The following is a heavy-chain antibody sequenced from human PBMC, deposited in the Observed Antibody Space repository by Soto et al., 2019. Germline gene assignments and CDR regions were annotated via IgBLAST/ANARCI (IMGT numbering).Heavy chain of an antibody. Sequence: PSETLSLTCSVSGLSISSHPGWTWVRQAPGKGLQWTGELYPSGGAAYNPSLQNRAAISVDYSQNHLSLTLTSVTAADTAVYYCARCVHCCNGGRFDPWGLGALVTVSS. CDR2: LYPSGGA. CDR3: ARCVHCCNGGRFDP. CDR1: GLSISSHPG. D-gene: IGHD2-21*01. V-gene: IGHV4-4*02. J-gene: IGHJ5*02.